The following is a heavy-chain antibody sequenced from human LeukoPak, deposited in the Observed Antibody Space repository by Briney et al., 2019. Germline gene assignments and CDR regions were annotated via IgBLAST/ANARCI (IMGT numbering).Heavy chain of an antibody. D-gene: IGHD3-10*01. CDR2: ISGSGGST. CDR3: AKDLGDYGSGSYFGQYYYYYGMDV. J-gene: IGHJ6*02. V-gene: IGHV3-23*01. CDR1: GFTFSSYA. Sequence: GGSLRLSCAASGFTFSSYAMSWVRQAPGKGLERVSAISGSGGSTYYADSVKGRFTISRDNSKNTLYLQMNSLRAEDTAVYYCAKDLGDYGSGSYFGQYYYYYGMDVWGQGTTVTVSS.